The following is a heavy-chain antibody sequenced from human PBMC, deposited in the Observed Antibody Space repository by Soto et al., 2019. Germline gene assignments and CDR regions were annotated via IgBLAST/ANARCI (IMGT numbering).Heavy chain of an antibody. CDR3: ASTYSTSWYWFDP. Sequence: QVTVKESGPVLVKPTETLTLTCTVSGFSLSNAGLGVSWIRQPPGKALEWLAHIFSNDEKSYSTSLKGRLTTSXYXTKRQVLLIMTNMHPLDTATYYCASTYSTSWYWFDPWGQGTLVTVSS. D-gene: IGHD6-13*01. CDR1: GFSLSNAGLG. V-gene: IGHV2-26*04. J-gene: IGHJ5*02. CDR2: IFSNDEK.